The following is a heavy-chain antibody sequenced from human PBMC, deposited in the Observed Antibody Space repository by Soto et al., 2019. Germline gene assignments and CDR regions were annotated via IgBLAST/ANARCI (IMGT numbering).Heavy chain of an antibody. V-gene: IGHV4-34*01. CDR2: INHSGST. J-gene: IGHJ6*02. CDR1: GGSFSGYY. D-gene: IGHD2-15*01. Sequence: QVQLQQWGAGLLKPSETLSLTCAVYGGSFSGYYWSWIRQPPGKGLEWIGEINHSGSTNYNPSLKSRVTISVDTSKNQFSLKLSSVTAADTAVYYCARDRYCSGGSCPSQRGYYYYYYGMDVWGQGTTVTVSS. CDR3: ARDRYCSGGSCPSQRGYYYYYYGMDV.